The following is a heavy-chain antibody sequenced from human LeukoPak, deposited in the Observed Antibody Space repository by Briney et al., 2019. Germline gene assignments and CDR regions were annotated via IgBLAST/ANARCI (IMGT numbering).Heavy chain of an antibody. J-gene: IGHJ4*02. CDR3: ARFFYYDASRPPF. CDR2: IYTSGST. V-gene: IGHV4-4*07. D-gene: IGHD3-16*01. Sequence: SETLSLTCTVSGGSISSYYWSWIRQPAGKGLEWIGRIYTSGSTNYNPSLKSRVTMSVDTSMNQFSLKVNSLTVADTAVYYCARFFYYDASRPPFWGQGTLVAVSS. CDR1: GGSISSYY.